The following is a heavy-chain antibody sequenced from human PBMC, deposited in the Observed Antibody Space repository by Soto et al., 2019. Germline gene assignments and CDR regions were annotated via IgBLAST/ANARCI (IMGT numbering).Heavy chain of an antibody. D-gene: IGHD6-19*01. CDR1: GGSISSGGYS. V-gene: IGHV4-30-2*01. Sequence: SETLSLTCAVSGGSISSGGYSWSWIRQPPGKGLEWIGYIYHSGSTYYNPSLKSRVTISVDRSKNQFSLKLSSVTAADTAVYYCASSIAVAGLLDYWGQGTLVTVSS. J-gene: IGHJ4*02. CDR3: ASSIAVAGLLDY. CDR2: IYHSGST.